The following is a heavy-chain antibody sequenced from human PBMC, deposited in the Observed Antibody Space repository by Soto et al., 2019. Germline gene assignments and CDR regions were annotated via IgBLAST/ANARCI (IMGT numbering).Heavy chain of an antibody. CDR1: GFTFGNYG. V-gene: IGHV3-23*01. CDR3: AREAPMDV. Sequence: GGSLRLSCAASGFTFGNYGMNWVRQAPGKGLEWVSGISGGGGSTYYADSVKGRFTVSRDPSKSTVFLEMNSLRAEDTAVYYCAREAPMDVWGQGTTVTVSS. CDR2: ISGGGGST. J-gene: IGHJ6*02.